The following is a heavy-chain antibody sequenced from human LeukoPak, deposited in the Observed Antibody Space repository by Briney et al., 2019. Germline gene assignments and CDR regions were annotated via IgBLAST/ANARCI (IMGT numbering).Heavy chain of an antibody. CDR1: GYIFTSFD. V-gene: IGHV1-8*01. CDR2: MNPNSGKT. D-gene: IGHD3-22*01. Sequence: ASVKVSCXTSGYIFTSFDISWVRQADGQGLEWMAWMNPNSGKTGYSQRFQGRVTMTRSTSISTAYMELSGLRSDDTAIYYCARVDYYNSSGYLYWGQGTLVTVSS. CDR3: ARVDYYNSSGYLY. J-gene: IGHJ4*02.